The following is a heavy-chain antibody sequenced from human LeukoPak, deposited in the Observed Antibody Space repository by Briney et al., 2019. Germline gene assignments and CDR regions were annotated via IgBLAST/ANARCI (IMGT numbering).Heavy chain of an antibody. CDR3: ARGYCSSTTCYETLFDY. Sequence: GSLRLSCAASGFTFSSYAMSWVRQAPGKGLEWVSGISGRGGRTYYTDSVKGRFTISRDNSKNTLYLQMNSLRAEDTAVYYCARGYCSSTTCYETLFDYWGQGTLVTVSS. CDR1: GFTFSSYA. V-gene: IGHV3-23*01. CDR2: ISGRGGRT. D-gene: IGHD2-2*01. J-gene: IGHJ4*02.